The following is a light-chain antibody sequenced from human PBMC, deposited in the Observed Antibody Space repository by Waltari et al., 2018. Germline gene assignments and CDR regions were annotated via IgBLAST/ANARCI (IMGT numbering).Light chain of an antibody. CDR2: DDS. CDR3: QVWDSSSDHPV. Sequence: SYVLTQPPSVSVAPGKMARITCGGNHIGSKRVHWYQQKPGQAPVLVVYDDSDRPSGIPERFSGSNSGNTATLTISRVEAGDEADYYCQVWDSSSDHPVFGGGTKLTVL. V-gene: IGLV3-21*03. CDR1: HIGSKR. J-gene: IGLJ2*01.